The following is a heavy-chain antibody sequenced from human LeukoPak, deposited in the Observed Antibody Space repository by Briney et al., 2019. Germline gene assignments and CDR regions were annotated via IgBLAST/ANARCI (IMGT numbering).Heavy chain of an antibody. Sequence: GGSLRLSCAASGFTFSSYSMNWVRQAPGKGLEWVSSINSNNSYIYYADSVKGRFTISRDNAKNSLYLQMDSLRVEDTAEYYCARDPYSGNYGAYYYYYMDVWGKGTTVTVSS. D-gene: IGHD1-26*01. V-gene: IGHV3-21*06. CDR2: INSNNSYI. J-gene: IGHJ6*03. CDR3: ARDPYSGNYGAYYYYYMDV. CDR1: GFTFSSYS.